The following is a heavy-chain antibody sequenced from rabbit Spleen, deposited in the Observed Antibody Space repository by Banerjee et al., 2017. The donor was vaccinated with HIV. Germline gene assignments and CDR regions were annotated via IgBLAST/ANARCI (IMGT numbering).Heavy chain of an antibody. D-gene: IGHD8-1*01. J-gene: IGHJ6*01. CDR1: GFSFSDGDV. CDR3: ARDTGSSFSSYDMDL. Sequence: QEQLVESGGGLVQPGGSLTLTCTASGFSFSDGDVMCWVRQAPGKGLEWIACINADTGKSVYASWATGRLTISKTSSTTVTLQMTSLTAADTATYFCARDTGSSFSSYDMDLWGPGTLVTVS. V-gene: IGHV1S45*01. CDR2: INADTGKS.